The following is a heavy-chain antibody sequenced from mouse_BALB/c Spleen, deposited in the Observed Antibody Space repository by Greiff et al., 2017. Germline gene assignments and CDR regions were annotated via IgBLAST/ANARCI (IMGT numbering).Heavy chain of an antibody. Sequence: VQLQQSGAELARPGASVKLSCKASGYTFTSYWMQWVKQRPGQGLEWIGAIYPGDGDTRYTQKFKGKATLTADKSSSTAYMQLSSLASEDSAVYYCARSGYYYAMDYWGQGTSVTVSS. J-gene: IGHJ4*01. CDR3: ARSGYYYAMDY. D-gene: IGHD3-2*02. V-gene: IGHV1-87*01. CDR1: GYTFTSYW. CDR2: IYPGDGDT.